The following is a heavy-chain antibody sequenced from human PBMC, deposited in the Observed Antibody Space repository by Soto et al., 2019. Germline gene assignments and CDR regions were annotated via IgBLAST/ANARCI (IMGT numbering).Heavy chain of an antibody. CDR1: VFTFSSYA. CDR3: ARGDRSSWHLPSPYYHYGMDV. CDR2: ISYDGSNK. J-gene: IGHJ6*02. V-gene: IGHV3-30-3*01. D-gene: IGHD6-13*01. Sequence: GSLRLSCSASVFTFSSYAMHWVRQAPGKGLEWVAVISYDGSNKYYADSVKGRFTISRDNSKNTLYLQMNSLRAEDTAVYYCARGDRSSWHLPSPYYHYGMDVWGQGTTVTVSS.